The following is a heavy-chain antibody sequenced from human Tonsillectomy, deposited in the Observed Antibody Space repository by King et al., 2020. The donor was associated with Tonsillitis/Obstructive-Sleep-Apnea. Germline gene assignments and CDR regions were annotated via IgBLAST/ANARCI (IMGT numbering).Heavy chain of an antibody. Sequence: LQLQESGPGLVKPSGTLSLTCAVSGGSISSSNWWSWVRQPPGKGLEWIGEIYHSGSTNYNPSLKSRVTISVDKSKNQFSLKLSSVTAADTAVYYCARDGDGYTIFGASDAFDIWGQGTMVTVSS. CDR1: GGSISSSNW. J-gene: IGHJ3*02. D-gene: IGHD3-3*01. CDR2: IYHSGST. V-gene: IGHV4-4*02. CDR3: ARDGDGYTIFGASDAFDI.